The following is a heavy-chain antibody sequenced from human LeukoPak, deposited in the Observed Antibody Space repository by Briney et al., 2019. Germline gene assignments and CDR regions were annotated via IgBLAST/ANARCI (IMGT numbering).Heavy chain of an antibody. Sequence: GGSLRLSCAASGFTFDDYAMHWVRQAPGRGLEWVSGISWNSGRIGYAGSVKGRFTISRDNAKNAMYLQMNSLRAEDTALYYCAKGHSGWYDAFDIWGQGTMVTVSS. V-gene: IGHV3-9*01. CDR1: GFTFDDYA. CDR2: ISWNSGRI. CDR3: AKGHSGWYDAFDI. J-gene: IGHJ3*02. D-gene: IGHD6-19*01.